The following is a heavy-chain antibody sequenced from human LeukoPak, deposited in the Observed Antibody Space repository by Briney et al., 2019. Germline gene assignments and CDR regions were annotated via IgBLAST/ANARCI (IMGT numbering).Heavy chain of an antibody. CDR3: ARAKRSITNYGMDV. D-gene: IGHD3-3*02. V-gene: IGHV1-8*01. J-gene: IGHJ6*02. CDR1: GYTFTSYD. CDR2: MNPNSGNT. Sequence: GASVKVSCKASGYTFTSYDINWVRQATGQGLEWMGWMNPNSGNTGYAQKFQGRVTMTRNTSISTAYMELSSLRSEDTAVYYCARAKRSITNYGMDVWGQGTTVTVSS.